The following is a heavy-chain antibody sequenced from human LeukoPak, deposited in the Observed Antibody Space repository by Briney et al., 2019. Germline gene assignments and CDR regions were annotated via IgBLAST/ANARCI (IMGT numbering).Heavy chain of an antibody. V-gene: IGHV1-69*13. Sequence: ASVKVSCKASRGTFSSYAISWVRQAPGQGLEWMGGIIPMFATANYAQKFQGRVTITADESTSTAYMELSSLRSEDTAVYYCARDARHKYCSSASCYRDWFDPWGQGTLVTVSS. CDR2: IIPMFATA. D-gene: IGHD2-2*01. CDR1: RGTFSSYA. J-gene: IGHJ5*02. CDR3: ARDARHKYCSSASCYRDWFDP.